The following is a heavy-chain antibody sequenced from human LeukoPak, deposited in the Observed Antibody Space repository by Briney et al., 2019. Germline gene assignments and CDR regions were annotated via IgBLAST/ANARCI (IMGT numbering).Heavy chain of an antibody. Sequence: SVKVSCKASGGTFSSYAISWVRQAPGQGLEWMGRIIPILGIANYAQKFQGRVTLTADKSTSTAYMELSSLRSEDTAVYYCASSSLYGSGSYYGYWGQGTLVTVSS. D-gene: IGHD3-10*01. CDR2: IIPILGIA. V-gene: IGHV1-69*04. J-gene: IGHJ4*02. CDR1: GGTFSSYA. CDR3: ASSSLYGSGSYYGY.